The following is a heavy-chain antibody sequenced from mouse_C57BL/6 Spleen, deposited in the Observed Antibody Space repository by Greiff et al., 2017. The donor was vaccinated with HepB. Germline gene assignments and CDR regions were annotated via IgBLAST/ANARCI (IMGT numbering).Heavy chain of an antibody. J-gene: IGHJ4*01. CDR1: GYTFTDYY. CDR2: IYPGSGNT. V-gene: IGHV1-76*01. Sequence: VQLQQSGAELVRPGASVKLSCKASGYTFTDYYINWVKQRPGQGLEWIARIYPGSGNTYYNEKFKGKATLTAEKSSSTAYMQLSSLTSEDSAVYFCARSDGYYVVDYWGQGTSVTVSS. D-gene: IGHD2-3*01. CDR3: ARSDGYYVVDY.